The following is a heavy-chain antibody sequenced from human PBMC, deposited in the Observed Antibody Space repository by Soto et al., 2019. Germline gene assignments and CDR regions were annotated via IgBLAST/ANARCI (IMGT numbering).Heavy chain of an antibody. D-gene: IGHD6-13*01. CDR1: GYSFTTYW. CDR3: ARHQGIPDAADYYYGMDV. CDR2: IYPGDSDT. V-gene: IGHV5-51*01. J-gene: IGHJ6*02. Sequence: GESLKISCKGSGYSFTTYWIGWVRQMPGKGLEWMGIIYPGDSDTRYSPSFEGQVTISADKSISTAYLQWSSLKASDTAMYYCARHQGIPDAADYYYGMDVWGQGTTVTVSS.